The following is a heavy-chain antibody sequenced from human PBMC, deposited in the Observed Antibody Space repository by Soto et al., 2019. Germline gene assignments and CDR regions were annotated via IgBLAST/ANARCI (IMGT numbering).Heavy chain of an antibody. D-gene: IGHD6-6*01. Sequence: GGSLRLSCAASGFRFSSYGMSWVRQAPGKGLQWVSSISGSSNRTYYADSVKGRFTVSRDNSKNTLYLQMDSLRAEDTAVYYCAKEIAALLGKGYFDYWGPGTLVTVSS. CDR2: ISGSSNRT. J-gene: IGHJ4*02. CDR3: AKEIAALLGKGYFDY. V-gene: IGHV3-23*01. CDR1: GFRFSSYG.